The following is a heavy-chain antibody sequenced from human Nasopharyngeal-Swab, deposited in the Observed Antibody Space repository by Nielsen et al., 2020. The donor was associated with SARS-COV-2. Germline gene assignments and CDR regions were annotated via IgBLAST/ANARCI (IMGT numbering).Heavy chain of an antibody. D-gene: IGHD5-18*01. CDR2: MNPNSGNT. V-gene: IGHV1-8*01. Sequence: ASVQVSCKASGYTFTSYDINWVRQATAQGLEWMGWMNPNSGNTGYAQKFQGRVTMTRDTSISTAYMEMSRLRSDDTALYYCAREGEYSYGVPHFDYWGQGTLVTVSS. CDR1: GYTFTSYD. CDR3: AREGEYSYGVPHFDY. J-gene: IGHJ4*02.